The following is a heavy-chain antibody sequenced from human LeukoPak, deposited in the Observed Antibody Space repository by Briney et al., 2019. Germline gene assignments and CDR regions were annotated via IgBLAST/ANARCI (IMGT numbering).Heavy chain of an antibody. J-gene: IGHJ4*02. V-gene: IGHV3-7*03. D-gene: IGHD6-13*01. Sequence: GGSLRLSCAASGFPFSGYWMNWVRQAPGKGLEWVASINQVGSEKYYVDSVKGGFIIFRDNEKTLVYLQMTRLRAESTAVYYCTRDAVAADLYFDCWGQGTLVTVSS. CDR3: TRDAVAADLYFDC. CDR2: INQVGSEK. CDR1: GFPFSGYW.